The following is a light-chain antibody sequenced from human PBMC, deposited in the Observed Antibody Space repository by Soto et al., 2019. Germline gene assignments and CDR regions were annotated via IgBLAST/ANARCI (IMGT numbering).Light chain of an antibody. V-gene: IGKV3-20*01. CDR3: QQYGSSSYT. J-gene: IGKJ2*01. Sequence: EIVFTQSPGTLSLSPGERATLSCRASQSISSSYLAWYQQKPGQAPRLLFYAASSRATGIPDRFSGSGSGTDFSLTISRLEPEDFAVYYCQQYGSSSYTFGQGTQLEIK. CDR1: QSISSSY. CDR2: AAS.